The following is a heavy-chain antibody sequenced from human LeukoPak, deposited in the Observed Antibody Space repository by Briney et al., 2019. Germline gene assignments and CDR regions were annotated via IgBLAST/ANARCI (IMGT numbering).Heavy chain of an antibody. Sequence: GGSLRLSCAASGFTFSSYAMSWVRQAPGKGLEWVSAISGSGGSTYYADSVRGRFTISRDNSKNTVHLQLNSLRAGDTAIYYCTKDRRGPAAGTWYFDSWGQGTLVTVSS. J-gene: IGHJ4*02. V-gene: IGHV3-23*01. D-gene: IGHD6-13*01. CDR3: TKDRRGPAAGTWYFDS. CDR2: ISGSGGST. CDR1: GFTFSSYA.